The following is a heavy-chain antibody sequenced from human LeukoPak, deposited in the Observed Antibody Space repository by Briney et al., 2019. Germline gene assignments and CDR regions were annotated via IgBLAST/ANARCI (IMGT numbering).Heavy chain of an antibody. J-gene: IGHJ4*02. CDR2: IYYSGST. CDR1: GGSISSSSYY. Sequence: TSETLSLTCTVSGGSISSSSYYWGWIRQPPGKGLEWIGSIYYSGSTYYNPSLKSRVTISVDTSKNQFSLKLSSVTAADTAVYYCARHPYYDFWSGYRASEFDYWGQGTLVTVSS. V-gene: IGHV4-39*01. D-gene: IGHD3-3*01. CDR3: ARHPYYDFWSGYRASEFDY.